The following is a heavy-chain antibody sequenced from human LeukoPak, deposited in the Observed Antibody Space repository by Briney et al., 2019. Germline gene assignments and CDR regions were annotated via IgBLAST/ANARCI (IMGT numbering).Heavy chain of an antibody. CDR2: INSDGSST. D-gene: IGHD5-24*01. J-gene: IGHJ3*02. CDR3: ARDPVERGLQYDAFDI. Sequence: PGGSLRLSCAASGFTFSSYWMHWVRQAPGKGLVWVSRINSDGSSTSYADSVKGRFTISRDNAKNTLYLQMNSLRAEDTAVYYCARDPVERGLQYDAFDIWGQGTMVTVSP. V-gene: IGHV3-74*01. CDR1: GFTFSSYW.